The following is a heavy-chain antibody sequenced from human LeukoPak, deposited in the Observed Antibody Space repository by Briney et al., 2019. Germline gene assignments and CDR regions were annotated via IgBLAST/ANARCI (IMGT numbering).Heavy chain of an antibody. V-gene: IGHV4-4*07. CDR2: IYTGGSA. J-gene: IGHJ6*03. CDR1: GGSISNYY. CDR3: ARAASSRYSSLYYYMDV. D-gene: IGHD6-13*01. Sequence: SETLSLTCTVSGGSISNYYWTWIRQPAGKGLEWIGRIYTGGSASYNPSLGSRVTMSVDTSKNQLSLKLTSVTAADTAVYYCARAASSRYSSLYYYMDVWGKGTTVTVSS.